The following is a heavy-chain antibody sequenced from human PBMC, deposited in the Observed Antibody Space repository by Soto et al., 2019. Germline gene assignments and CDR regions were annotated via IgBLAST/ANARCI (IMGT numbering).Heavy chain of an antibody. CDR3: ARDGPYTTSWSNT. J-gene: IGHJ5*02. CDR2: IYYSGST. V-gene: IGHV4-59*01. D-gene: IGHD6-13*01. Sequence: SETMSLTCTVSGGSLSSYYWSWIRPPPGKGLEWIGYIYYSGSTNYNPSLKSRVTISVDTSKNQFSLKLSSVTAADTAIYYCARDGPYTTSWSNTWGQGTLVTVSS. CDR1: GGSLSSYY.